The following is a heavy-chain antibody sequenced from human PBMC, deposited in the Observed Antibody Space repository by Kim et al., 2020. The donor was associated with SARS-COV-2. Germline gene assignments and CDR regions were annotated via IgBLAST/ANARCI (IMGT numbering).Heavy chain of an antibody. CDR1: GGSISSYY. CDR2: IYYSGST. D-gene: IGHD5-18*01. CDR3: ARGQLWLDY. V-gene: IGHV4-59*01. J-gene: IGHJ4*02. Sequence: SETLSLTCTVSGGSISSYYWSWIRQPPGKGLEWIGYIYYSGSTNYNPSLMSRGTISVDTSKNQFYLKLSSVTAADTAAYYCARGQLWLDYWGQGTLDIVS.